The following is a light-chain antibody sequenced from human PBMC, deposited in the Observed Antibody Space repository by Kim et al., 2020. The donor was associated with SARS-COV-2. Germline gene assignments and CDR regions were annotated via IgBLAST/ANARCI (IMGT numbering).Light chain of an antibody. J-gene: IGLJ2*01. CDR2: QDA. V-gene: IGLV3-1*01. Sequence: SYELTQPPSVSVSPVQTATITCSGDKLDDRYVGWYQQKPGQSPFLIIYQDAKRPSGIPERFSGSNSGNTATLTISGTQAMDEAEYYCQAWDSGTAGVFGGGSQLTV. CDR3: QAWDSGTAGV. CDR1: KLDDRY.